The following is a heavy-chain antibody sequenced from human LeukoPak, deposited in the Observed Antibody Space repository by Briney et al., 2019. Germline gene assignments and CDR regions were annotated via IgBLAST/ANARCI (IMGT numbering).Heavy chain of an antibody. Sequence: PGGSLRLSCAASGFTFSSYEMNWVRQAPGKGLEWVSYISSSGSTIYYAGSVKGRFTISRDNARNSLYLQMNSLRAEDTAVYYCASGRGYSPYWGQGTLVTVSS. CDR1: GFTFSSYE. CDR2: ISSSGSTI. J-gene: IGHJ4*02. CDR3: ASGRGYSPY. V-gene: IGHV3-48*03. D-gene: IGHD5-18*01.